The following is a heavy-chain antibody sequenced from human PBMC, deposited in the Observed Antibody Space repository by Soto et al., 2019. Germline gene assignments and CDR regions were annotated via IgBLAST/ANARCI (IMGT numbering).Heavy chain of an antibody. V-gene: IGHV5-51*01. CDR3: RSYYYHGLDV. CDR1: GFSLNTYW. CDR2: IFPGDSDT. D-gene: IGHD1-1*01. J-gene: IGHJ6*02. Sequence: GESLKISCEGFGFSLNTYWIAWVRQKPGKGLEWMGAIFPGDSDTRYSPSLQGQVNISADRSISTAADTAVYYCARDFGGWNGRSYYYHGLDVWGQGTTVTVSS.